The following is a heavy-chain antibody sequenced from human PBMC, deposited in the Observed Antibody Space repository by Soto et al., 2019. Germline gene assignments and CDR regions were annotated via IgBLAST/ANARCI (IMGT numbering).Heavy chain of an antibody. CDR3: AKEAAYSSASINWFDP. CDR2: INPSGGST. Sequence: ASVKVSCKASGYTFTSYYMHWVRQAPGQGLEWMGIINPSGGSTSCAQKFQGRVTTTRDTSTSTVYMELSSLRSEDTAVYYCAKEAAYSSASINWFDPWGQGTLVTVSS. D-gene: IGHD6-6*01. CDR1: GYTFTSYY. V-gene: IGHV1-46*01. J-gene: IGHJ5*02.